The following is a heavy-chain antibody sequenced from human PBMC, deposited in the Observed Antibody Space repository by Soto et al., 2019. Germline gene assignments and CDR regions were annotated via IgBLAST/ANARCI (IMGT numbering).Heavy chain of an antibody. J-gene: IGHJ5*02. CDR2: ISGSGGST. Sequence: EVQLLESGGGLVQPGGSLRLSCAASGFTFSSYAMRWVRQAPGKGLEWVSAISGSGGSTYYADSVKGRFTISRDNSKNTLYLQMNSLRAEDTAVYYCAKGPAARGVVNWFDPWGQGTLVTVSS. CDR1: GFTFSSYA. V-gene: IGHV3-23*01. D-gene: IGHD6-25*01. CDR3: AKGPAARGVVNWFDP.